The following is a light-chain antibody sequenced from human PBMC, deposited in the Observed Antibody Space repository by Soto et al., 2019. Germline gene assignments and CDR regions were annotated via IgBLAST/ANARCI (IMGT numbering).Light chain of an antibody. Sequence: EIVVTQSPATLSVSPGERATLSCRASQSVSSNLAWYQQKPGQAPRLLIYGASTRATGIPARFSGSGSGAEFTLTISSLQSEDFAVYYCQQYKNWPPAFTFGPGTKLDI. CDR3: QQYKNWPPAFT. CDR1: QSVSSN. J-gene: IGKJ3*01. V-gene: IGKV3-15*01. CDR2: GAS.